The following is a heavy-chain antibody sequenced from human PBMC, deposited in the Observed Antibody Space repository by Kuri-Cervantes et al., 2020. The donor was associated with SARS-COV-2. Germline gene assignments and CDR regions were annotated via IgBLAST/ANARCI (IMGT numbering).Heavy chain of an antibody. V-gene: IGHV3-7*05. CDR2: IKQDGSEK. CDR1: GFTFSSYW. Sequence: GESLKISCAASGFTFSSYWMSWVRQAPGKGLEWVANIKQDGSEKYYVDSVKGRFTIARDNAKNSLYLQMNSLRAEDMAVYYCARVGYCSSTSCRRFDYWGQGTLVTVSS. D-gene: IGHD2-2*01. CDR3: ARVGYCSSTSCRRFDY. J-gene: IGHJ4*02.